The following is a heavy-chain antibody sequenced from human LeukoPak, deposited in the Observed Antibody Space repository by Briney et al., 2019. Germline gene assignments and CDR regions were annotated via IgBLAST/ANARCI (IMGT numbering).Heavy chain of an antibody. J-gene: IGHJ3*02. Sequence: PGGSLRLSCAASGFTFSSYGMHCVRQAPGRGLEWVAVIWYDGSNKYYADSVKGRFTISRDNSKNTLYLQMNSLRAEDTAVYYCATAISAFDSWGPGTMVTVSS. CDR3: ATAISAFDS. V-gene: IGHV3-33*01. CDR1: GFTFSSYG. CDR2: IWYDGSNK. D-gene: IGHD3-3*02.